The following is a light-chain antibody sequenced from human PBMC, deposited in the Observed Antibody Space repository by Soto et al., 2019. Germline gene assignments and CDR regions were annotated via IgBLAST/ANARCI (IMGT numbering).Light chain of an antibody. CDR3: QQYNSYPLT. CDR1: QDIKKY. Sequence: DIQMTQSPSSLSAFVGDRVTITCRASQDIKKYLAWFQQKPVKAPKSLIYGASSLHRGVPSKFTGSGSGTHFTLTISSLQPEDFATYYCQQYNSYPLTFGGGTKVEI. CDR2: GAS. V-gene: IGKV1-16*02. J-gene: IGKJ4*01.